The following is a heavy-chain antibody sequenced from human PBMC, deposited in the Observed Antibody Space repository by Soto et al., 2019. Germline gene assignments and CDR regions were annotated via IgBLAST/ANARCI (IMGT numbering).Heavy chain of an antibody. J-gene: IGHJ3*02. CDR1: GFTFSNAW. Sequence: GGSLRLSCAASGFTFSNAWMSWVRQAPGKGLEWVGRIKRKTDGGTTDYAAPVKGRFTISRDDSKTTLYLQMNSLKTEATVVYYCTTDAPTGDAFDIWGQGTMVTVSS. CDR3: TTDAPTGDAFDI. CDR2: IKRKTDGGTT. D-gene: IGHD1-1*01. V-gene: IGHV3-15*01.